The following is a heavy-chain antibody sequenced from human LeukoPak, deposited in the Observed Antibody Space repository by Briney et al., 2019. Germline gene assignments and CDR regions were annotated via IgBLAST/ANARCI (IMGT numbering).Heavy chain of an antibody. CDR1: GYTLTELS. CDR3: ATGFRGYSGYGDH. D-gene: IGHD5-12*01. CDR2: FDPEDGET. J-gene: IGHJ4*02. Sequence: ASVKVSCKVSGYTLTELSMHWVRRAPGKGLEWMGGFDPEDGETIYAQKFQGRVTMTEDTSTDTAYMELSSLRSEDTAVYYCATGFRGYSGYGDHWGQGTLVTVSS. V-gene: IGHV1-24*01.